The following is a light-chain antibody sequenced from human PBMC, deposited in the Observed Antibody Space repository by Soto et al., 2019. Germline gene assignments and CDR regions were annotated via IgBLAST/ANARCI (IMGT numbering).Light chain of an antibody. CDR2: GAS. V-gene: IGKV3-15*01. CDR3: QQYNNWPIT. J-gene: IGKJ5*01. CDR1: QSVGSN. Sequence: IVITQSPTTLSVSPRERATLSCRASQSVGSNLAWYQQKPGQAPRLLIYGASTRATGIPARFSGSGSGTEFTLTISSLQSEDFAVYYCQQYNNWPITFGQGTRLENK.